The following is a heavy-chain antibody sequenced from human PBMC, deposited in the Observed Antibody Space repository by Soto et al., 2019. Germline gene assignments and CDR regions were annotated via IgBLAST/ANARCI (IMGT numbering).Heavy chain of an antibody. CDR2: VWYVGSDK. CDR1: GFTFGDHG. D-gene: IGHD3-16*01. J-gene: IGHJ4*02. Sequence: QVQLVESGGGVVQPGRSLRLSCAASGFTFGDHGMHWVRQAPGKGLEWVAVVWYVGSDKYYADSVKGRFTISRDNYKNTLYLQMNSLRAEDTAVYYCARWGDDKKLSHWGQGTLVTVSS. V-gene: IGHV3-33*01. CDR3: ARWGDDKKLSH.